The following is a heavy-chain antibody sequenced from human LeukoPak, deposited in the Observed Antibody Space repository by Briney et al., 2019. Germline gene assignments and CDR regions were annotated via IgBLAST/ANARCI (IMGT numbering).Heavy chain of an antibody. CDR1: GYTLTVLS. CDR3: ARSHSRIAAAGTLCGS. V-gene: IGHV1-24*01. J-gene: IGHJ5*02. D-gene: IGHD6-13*01. Sequence: ASVKVSCKVSGYTLTVLSMHWVRQAPGKGLEWMGGFDPEDGETIYAQKFQGRVTMTRDMSTSTVYMELSSLRSEDTAVYYCARSHSRIAAAGTLCGSWGQGTLVTVSS. CDR2: FDPEDGET.